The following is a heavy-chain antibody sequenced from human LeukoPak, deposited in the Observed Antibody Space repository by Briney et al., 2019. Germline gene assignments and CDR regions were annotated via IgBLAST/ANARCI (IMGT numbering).Heavy chain of an antibody. CDR1: GFTFNTYG. D-gene: IGHD2-21*01. V-gene: IGHV3-48*03. J-gene: IGHJ3*02. Sequence: GGSLRLSCVASGFTFNTYGMNWFRQAPGRGLEWISYINSVGGTTFYGDSVKGRFTISRDNANNTLYLQMNSLRAEDAATYYCARSHMYGDYGEDIWGHGIVVAVSS. CDR2: INSVGGTT. CDR3: ARSHMYGDYGEDI.